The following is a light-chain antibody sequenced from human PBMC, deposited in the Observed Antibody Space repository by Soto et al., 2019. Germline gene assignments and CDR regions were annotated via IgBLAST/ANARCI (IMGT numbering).Light chain of an antibody. CDR1: QSVSTS. V-gene: IGKV3-11*01. CDR2: DAS. Sequence: EIVLTQSPATLSLSPGERATLSCRASQSVSTSSAWYQQKPGQAPRLLIYDASNRATDIPARFSGSGSGTDFTLTISSLEPEDFAVYYCQQRGNWESTFGQGTKLEIK. J-gene: IGKJ2*01. CDR3: QQRGNWEST.